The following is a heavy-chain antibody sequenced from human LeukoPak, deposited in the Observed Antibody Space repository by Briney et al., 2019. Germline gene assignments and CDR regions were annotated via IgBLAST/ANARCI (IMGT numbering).Heavy chain of an antibody. J-gene: IGHJ4*02. D-gene: IGHD5-18*01. Sequence: GGSLRLSCAASGFIVSSSFTGWVRQAPGKGLEWVSVIYGPGSIYYADSVKGRFTISRDNSKSALFLQMKYLRAEDSAVYYCARGRGDSNGYVHYWGQGALVTVSS. CDR1: GFIVSSSF. CDR2: IYGPGSI. CDR3: ARGRGDSNGYVHY. V-gene: IGHV3-66*01.